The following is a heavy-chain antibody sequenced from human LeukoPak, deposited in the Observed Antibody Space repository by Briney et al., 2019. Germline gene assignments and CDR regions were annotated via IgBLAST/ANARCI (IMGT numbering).Heavy chain of an antibody. V-gene: IGHV4-59*01. Sequence: SETLSLTCTVSGGSISSYYWSWIRQPPGKGLEWIGYIYYSGSANYNPSLKSRVTISVDTSKNQFSLKLSSVTAADTAVYYCARLNVLLWFGIRTYQFDPWGQGTLVTVSS. CDR1: GGSISSYY. CDR3: ARLNVLLWFGIRTYQFDP. J-gene: IGHJ5*02. CDR2: IYYSGSA. D-gene: IGHD3-10*01.